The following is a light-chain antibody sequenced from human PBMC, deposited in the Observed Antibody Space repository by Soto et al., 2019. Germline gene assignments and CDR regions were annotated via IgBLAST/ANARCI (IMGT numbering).Light chain of an antibody. CDR1: SSDVGGFSY. Sequence: QSVLTQPASVSGFPGQSITISCTGISSDVGGFSYVSWYQQHPGRAPKLMIYDVSSRPSGVANRFSGSKSDNTASLIISRLQAEDEADYYCSSYTSSSPYVFGTGTKLTVL. V-gene: IGLV2-14*03. CDR2: DVS. J-gene: IGLJ1*01. CDR3: SSYTSSSPYV.